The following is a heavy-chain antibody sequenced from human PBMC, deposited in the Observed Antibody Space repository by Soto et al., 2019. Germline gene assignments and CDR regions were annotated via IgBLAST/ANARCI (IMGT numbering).Heavy chain of an antibody. V-gene: IGHV4-31*03. J-gene: IGHJ4*02. D-gene: IGHD3-10*01. CDR2: IYYSGST. Sequence: QVQLQESGPGLVKPSQTLSLTCTVSGGSISSGGYYWSWIRQHPGKGLEWIGYIYYSGSTYYNPALKSRVTISVDPSKNQFSLKLSSVTAADTAVYYCARVDLGYGSGSYSDYWGQGTLVTVSS. CDR3: ARVDLGYGSGSYSDY. CDR1: GGSISSGGYY.